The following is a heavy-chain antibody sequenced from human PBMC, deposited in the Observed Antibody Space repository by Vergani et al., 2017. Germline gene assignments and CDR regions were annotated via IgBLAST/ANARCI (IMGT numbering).Heavy chain of an antibody. CDR3: ARRYSYGTWGRYYYYMDV. Sequence: QVQLVESGGGVVQRGGSLRLSCAASGFTFSDYYMSWIRQAPGKGLEWVSYISSSGSTIYYADSVKGRFTISRDNAKNSLYLQMNSLRAEDTAVYYCARRYSYGTWGRYYYYMDVWGKGTTVTVSS. D-gene: IGHD5-18*01. CDR1: GFTFSDYY. CDR2: ISSSGSTI. V-gene: IGHV3-11*01. J-gene: IGHJ6*03.